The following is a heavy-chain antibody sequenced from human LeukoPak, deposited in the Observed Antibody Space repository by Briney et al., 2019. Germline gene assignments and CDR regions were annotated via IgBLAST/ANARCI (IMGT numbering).Heavy chain of an antibody. Sequence: GESLKISCKGSGYSFTNYWIGWVRQMPGKGLEWMGIIYPGDSDTRYSPSFQGQVTISADKSISTAYLQWSSLKASDTAMYYCARLSTSGSYGDAFDIWGQGTMVTVSS. CDR2: IYPGDSDT. J-gene: IGHJ3*02. CDR1: GYSFTNYW. D-gene: IGHD1-26*01. V-gene: IGHV5-51*01. CDR3: ARLSTSGSYGDAFDI.